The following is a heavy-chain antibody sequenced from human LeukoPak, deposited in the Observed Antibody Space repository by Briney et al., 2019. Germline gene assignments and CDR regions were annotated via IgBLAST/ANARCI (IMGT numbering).Heavy chain of an antibody. CDR2: VSHDETFT. Sequence: GGSLRLSCAAFGFTFSNYGMHWVRHVPGKGLEWVAVVSHDETFTYYGDSVRGRSTISRDNSKHTLHLNMNSLGPEDTALYFCARDTSGTVDVWGQGTLVTVSS. V-gene: IGHV3-30*03. D-gene: IGHD2-2*01. CDR1: GFTFSNYG. CDR3: ARDTSGTVDV. J-gene: IGHJ3*01.